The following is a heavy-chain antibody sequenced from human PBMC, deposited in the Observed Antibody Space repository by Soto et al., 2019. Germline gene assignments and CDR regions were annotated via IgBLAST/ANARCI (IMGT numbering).Heavy chain of an antibody. J-gene: IGHJ5*02. D-gene: IGHD1-1*01. CDR3: AKNETTGPWFNP. CDR1: GDSIRNGFYY. V-gene: IGHV4-31*03. Sequence: QVQLQESGPGLVKPSQTLSLICTVSGDSIRNGFYYWSWIRQHPGKGLEWIGNIYYVGSTSYNPSLKSRVTISIDRSKNQFSLTLNSVTAADTAVYYCAKNETTGPWFNPWGQGTLVIVSS. CDR2: IYYVGST.